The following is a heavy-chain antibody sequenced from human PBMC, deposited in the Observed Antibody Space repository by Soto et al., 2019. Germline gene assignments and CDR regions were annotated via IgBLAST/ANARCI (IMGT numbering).Heavy chain of an antibody. CDR2: IIPIFGTA. CDR1: GGTSSSYA. Sequence: GASVKVSCKASGGTSSSYAISWVRQAPGQGLEWMGGIIPIFGTANYAQKFQGRVTMTTDESTSTAYMELSSLRSEDTAVYYCARDRGYSGYGFDYWGQGTLVTVSS. J-gene: IGHJ4*02. V-gene: IGHV1-69*05. CDR3: ARDRGYSGYGFDY. D-gene: IGHD5-12*01.